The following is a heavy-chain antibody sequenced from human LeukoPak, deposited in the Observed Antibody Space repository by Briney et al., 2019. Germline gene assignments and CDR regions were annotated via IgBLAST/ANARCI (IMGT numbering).Heavy chain of an antibody. CDR1: AFTFSSYE. J-gene: IGHJ4*02. D-gene: IGHD1-26*01. CDR2: ISSRGTSI. CDR3: ARVQWGAFHFDF. V-gene: IGHV3-48*03. Sequence: GGSLRLSYAASAFTFSSYEMNWVRQAPGKGLEWVSYISSRGTSINYADSVKGRFTISRDNAKNSPYLQMNSLRVEDTAVYFCARVQWGAFHFDFWGQGTLVSVSS.